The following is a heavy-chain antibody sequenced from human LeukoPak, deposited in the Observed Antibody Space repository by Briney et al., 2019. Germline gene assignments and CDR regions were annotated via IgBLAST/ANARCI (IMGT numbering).Heavy chain of an antibody. J-gene: IGHJ6*03. CDR3: ARESTLIAAAGGNYYYYYMDV. Sequence: SETPSLTCTVSGGSISSYYWSWIRQPAGKGLEWIGRIYTSGSTNYNPSLKSRVTMSVDTSKNQFSLKLSSVTAADTAVYYCARESTLIAAAGGNYYYYYMDVWGKGTTVTVSS. CDR2: IYTSGST. D-gene: IGHD6-13*01. CDR1: GGSISSYY. V-gene: IGHV4-4*07.